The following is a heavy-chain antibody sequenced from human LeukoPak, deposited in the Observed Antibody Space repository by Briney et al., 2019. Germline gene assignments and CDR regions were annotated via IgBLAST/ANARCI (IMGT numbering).Heavy chain of an antibody. Sequence: SDTLSLTCTVSGRSISSYYWSWTRHPPGKGLEWIRYIYYSGSTNYNPSLKTRVTISVDTSKNQFSLKLSSVTGADTAVYYCARHEAAMVPFDYWGQGTLVTVSS. CDR2: IYYSGST. J-gene: IGHJ4*02. D-gene: IGHD5-18*01. V-gene: IGHV4-59*08. CDR1: GRSISSYY. CDR3: ARHEAAMVPFDY.